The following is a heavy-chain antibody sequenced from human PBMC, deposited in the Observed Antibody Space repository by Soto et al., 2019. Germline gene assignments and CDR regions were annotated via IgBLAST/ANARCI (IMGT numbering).Heavy chain of an antibody. CDR2: IIPIFGTA. CDR1: GGTFSSYA. Sequence: QVQLVQSGAEVKKPGSSVKVSCKASGGTFSSYAISWVRQAPGQGLEWMGGIIPIFGTANYAQKFQGRVTITADESTSTAYMELSSLRSEDTAVYYCARSDTAMVGPGAQSYYYYGMDVWGQGTTVTVSS. J-gene: IGHJ6*02. CDR3: ARSDTAMVGPGAQSYYYYGMDV. D-gene: IGHD5-18*01. V-gene: IGHV1-69*12.